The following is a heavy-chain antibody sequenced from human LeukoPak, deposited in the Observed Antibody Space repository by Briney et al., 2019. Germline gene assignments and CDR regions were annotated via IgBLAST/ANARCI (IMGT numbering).Heavy chain of an antibody. CDR3: ARDQWELPAY. D-gene: IGHD1-26*01. J-gene: IGHJ4*02. Sequence: PSETLSLTCAVYGGSFSGYYWSWIRQPPGKGLEWIGEINHSGSTNYNPSLKSRVTISVDTSKNQFSLKLSSVTAADTAVYYCARDQWELPAYWGQGTLVTVSS. CDR1: GGSFSGYY. V-gene: IGHV4-34*01. CDR2: INHSGST.